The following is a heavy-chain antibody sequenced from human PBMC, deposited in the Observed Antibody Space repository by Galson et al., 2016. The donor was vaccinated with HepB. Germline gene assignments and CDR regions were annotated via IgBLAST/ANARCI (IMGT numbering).Heavy chain of an antibody. CDR2: IYHSEST. CDR1: GASITSSNW. J-gene: IGHJ5*01. V-gene: IGHV4-4*02. CDR3: AGGADILSSYYSWFDP. D-gene: IGHD3-9*01. Sequence: SETLSLTCDVSGASITSSNWWSWVRQPPGKGLEWIGEIYHSESTNYNPSLKSRVIISVDNSKNQFSLKLTSVTTADTAIYYWAGGADILSSYYSWFDPWGQGILVTVSS.